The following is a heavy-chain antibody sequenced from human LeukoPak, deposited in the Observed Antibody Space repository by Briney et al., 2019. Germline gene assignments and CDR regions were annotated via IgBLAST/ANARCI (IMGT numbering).Heavy chain of an antibody. CDR1: GGTFSSYA. D-gene: IGHD1-26*01. CDR2: IIPIFGTA. CDR3: ARGSGAYSGSYYAWFDP. J-gene: IGHJ5*02. Sequence: SVKVSCKASGGTFSSYAISWVRQAPGQGLEWMRGIIPIFGTANYAQKFQGRVTITADESTSTAYMELRSLRSDDTAVYYCARGSGAYSGSYYAWFDPWGQGTLVTVSS. V-gene: IGHV1-69*13.